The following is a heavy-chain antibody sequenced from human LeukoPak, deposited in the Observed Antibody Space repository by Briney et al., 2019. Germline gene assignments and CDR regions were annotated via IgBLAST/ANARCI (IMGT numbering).Heavy chain of an antibody. D-gene: IGHD2-15*01. CDR1: GGSISSSSYY. Sequence: PSETLSLTCTVSGGSISSSSYYWGWIRQPPGKGLEWVSGISGSGGSTYYADSVKGRFTISRDNSKNTLYLQMNSLRAEDTAVYYCAKSGRYCSGGSCYQEASLDYWGQGTLVTVSS. V-gene: IGHV3-23*01. CDR2: ISGSGGST. J-gene: IGHJ4*02. CDR3: AKSGRYCSGGSCYQEASLDY.